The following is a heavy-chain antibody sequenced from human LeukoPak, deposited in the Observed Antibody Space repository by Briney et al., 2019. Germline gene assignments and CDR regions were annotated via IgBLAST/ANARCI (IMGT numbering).Heavy chain of an antibody. CDR2: IYYSGST. V-gene: IGHV4-39*01. J-gene: IGHJ4*02. D-gene: IGHD5-18*01. CDR3: ARRGYSYARGYYFDY. CDR1: GGSISISSYY. Sequence: SETLSLTCTVSGGSISISSYYWGWIRQPPGKGLEWIGSIYYSGSTYYNPSLKSRVTISVDTSKNQFSLKLSSVTAADTAVYYCARRGYSYARGYYFDYWGQGTLVTVSS.